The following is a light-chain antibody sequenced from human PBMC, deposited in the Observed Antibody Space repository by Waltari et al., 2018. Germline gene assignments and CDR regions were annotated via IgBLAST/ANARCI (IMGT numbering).Light chain of an antibody. CDR1: QGVSKY. V-gene: IGKV3-20*01. Sequence: EIVLTQSLGTLSWSPGGRAPLSCRASQGVSKYLAWYQQRPGQAPTLLLYHTTIRATGIPDRCSGSGYGTYFSLTISRLEPEDFAVYYCQKYDFLPATFGQGTTVEIK. CDR2: HTT. CDR3: QKYDFLPAT. J-gene: IGKJ1*01.